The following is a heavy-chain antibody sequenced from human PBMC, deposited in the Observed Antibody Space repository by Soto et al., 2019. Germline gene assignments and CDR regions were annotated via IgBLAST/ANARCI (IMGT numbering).Heavy chain of an antibody. Sequence: KTSETLSLTCSVSGGSISSYYWSWIRQPPGKGLEWIGYIYYTGSTNYSPSLKSRVTISVDTSKNQFSLKLSSVTAADTAVYYCARAAPNYAFWSDYPKWFDPWGQGTLVTVSS. V-gene: IGHV4-59*01. CDR2: IYYTGST. D-gene: IGHD3-3*01. J-gene: IGHJ5*02. CDR3: ARAAPNYAFWSDYPKWFDP. CDR1: GGSISSYY.